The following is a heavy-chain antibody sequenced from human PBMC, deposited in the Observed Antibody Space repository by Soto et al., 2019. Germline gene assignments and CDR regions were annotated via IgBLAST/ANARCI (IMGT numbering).Heavy chain of an antibody. D-gene: IGHD2-2*01. J-gene: IGHJ6*02. V-gene: IGHV3-33*01. CDR3: ARDTARIVVVPAGCPDV. CDR1: GCTFSSYG. Sequence: QVQLVESGGGVVQPGRSLRLSCAASGCTFSSYGMHWVRQAPGKGLEWVAVIWYDGSNKYYADSVKGRFTISRDNSKNTLYLQMNSLRAEDTAVYYCARDTARIVVVPAGCPDVWGQGTTVTVSS. CDR2: IWYDGSNK.